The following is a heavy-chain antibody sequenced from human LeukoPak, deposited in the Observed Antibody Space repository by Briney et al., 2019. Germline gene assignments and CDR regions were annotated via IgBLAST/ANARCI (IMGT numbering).Heavy chain of an antibody. CDR3: ARFAAAGILFDY. Sequence: GESLKISCKGSGYSFTSYWITWVRQMPGKGLEWMGRIDPSDSYTNYSPSFQGHVTISADKSISTAYLQWSSLKASDTAMYYCARFAAAGILFDYWGQGTLVTVSS. CDR1: GYSFTSYW. V-gene: IGHV5-10-1*01. CDR2: IDPSDSYT. J-gene: IGHJ4*02. D-gene: IGHD6-13*01.